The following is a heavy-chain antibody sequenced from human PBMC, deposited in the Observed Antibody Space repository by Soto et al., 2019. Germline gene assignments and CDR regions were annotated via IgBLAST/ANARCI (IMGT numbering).Heavy chain of an antibody. V-gene: IGHV1-69*06. J-gene: IGHJ6*02. CDR2: IIPIFGTA. Sequence: SVKVSCKASGGTFSSYAISWVRQAPGQGLEWMGGIIPIFGTANYAQKFQGRVTITADKSTSTAYMELSSLRSEDTAVYYCARVNDYYYSMDVWGQGXTVTVSS. CDR1: GGTFSSYA. CDR3: ARVNDYYYSMDV.